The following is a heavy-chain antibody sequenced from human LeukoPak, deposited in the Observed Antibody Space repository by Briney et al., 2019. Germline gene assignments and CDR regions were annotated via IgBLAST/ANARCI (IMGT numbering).Heavy chain of an antibody. Sequence: GGSVRLSCAASGFTFSSYSMNWVRQAPGKGLEWVSYISSSSSTIYYADSVKGRFTISRDNAKNSLYLQMNSLRVEDTAVYYCTRDHITSWQIDFWGQGTMVTVSS. V-gene: IGHV3-48*04. CDR3: TRDHITSWQIDF. J-gene: IGHJ4*02. CDR2: ISSSSSTI. D-gene: IGHD2-2*01. CDR1: GFTFSSYS.